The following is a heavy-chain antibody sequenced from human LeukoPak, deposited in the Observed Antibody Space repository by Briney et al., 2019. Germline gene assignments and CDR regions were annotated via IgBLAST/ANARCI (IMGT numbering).Heavy chain of an antibody. V-gene: IGHV3-53*01. J-gene: IGHJ4*02. CDR2: IYSGGST. CDR1: GLTVSSNY. CDR3: ARASSSWYRGVFDY. D-gene: IGHD6-13*01. Sequence: GGSLRLSCAASGLTVSSNYMSWVRQAPGKGLEWVSVIYSGGSTYYADSVKGRFTISRDNSKNTLYLQMNSLRAKDTAVYYCARASSSWYRGVFDYWGQGTLVTVSS.